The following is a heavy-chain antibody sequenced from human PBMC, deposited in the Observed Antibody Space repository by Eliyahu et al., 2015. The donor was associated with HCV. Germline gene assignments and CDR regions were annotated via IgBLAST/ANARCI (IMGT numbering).Heavy chain of an antibody. Sequence: QVQLVQSGAEVKKPGSSVKVSXKASGGXFSSYAISWVRQAPGQGLEWMGRIIPILGIANYAQKFQGRVTITADKSTSTAYMELSSLRSEDTAVYYCARDWDYGDYTDYWGQGTLVTVSS. V-gene: IGHV1-69*04. CDR3: ARDWDYGDYTDY. D-gene: IGHD4-17*01. CDR1: GGXFSSYA. CDR2: IIPILGIA. J-gene: IGHJ4*02.